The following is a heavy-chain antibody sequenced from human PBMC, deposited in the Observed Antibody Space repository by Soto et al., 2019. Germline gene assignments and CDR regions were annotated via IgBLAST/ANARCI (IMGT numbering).Heavy chain of an antibody. Sequence: EVQLVESGGGLVQPGGSLRLSCAASGFTFSSYSMNWVRQAPGKGLEWVSYISSSSSTIYYADSVKGRFTISRDNAKNSLYLQMNGLRAEDTAVYYCARSGFLALGPFDYWGQGTLVTVSS. CDR3: ARSGFLALGPFDY. D-gene: IGHD3-10*01. CDR1: GFTFSSYS. CDR2: ISSSSSTI. V-gene: IGHV3-48*01. J-gene: IGHJ4*02.